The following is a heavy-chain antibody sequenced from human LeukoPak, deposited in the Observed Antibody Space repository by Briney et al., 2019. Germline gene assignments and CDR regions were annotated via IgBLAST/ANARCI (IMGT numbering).Heavy chain of an antibody. V-gene: IGHV3-23*01. D-gene: IGHD6-19*01. CDR2: ISGSGAKT. CDR1: GFTFSSYA. CDR3: ASSQEVAGTDY. J-gene: IGHJ4*02. Sequence: GGSLRLSCAASGFTFSSYAMSWVRQAPGKGLEWVSAISGSGAKTYYADSVKGRFTISRDNAKNSLYLQMNSLRAEDTAVYYCASSQEVAGTDYWGQGTLVTVSS.